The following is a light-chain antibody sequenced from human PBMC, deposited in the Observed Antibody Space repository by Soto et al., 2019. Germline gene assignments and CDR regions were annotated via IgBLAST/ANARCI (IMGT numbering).Light chain of an antibody. CDR1: QSVSSSY. V-gene: IGKV3-20*01. CDR2: GAS. CDR3: QHHTSSPRMYP. Sequence: EIVLTQSPGTLSLSPGERATLSCRASQSVSSSYLVWYQQKPGQAPRLLISGASSRATGIPDRFSGSGSGTDFTLTISRLEPEDFAVYYCQHHTSSPRMYPFRQGTMLEIK. J-gene: IGKJ2*01.